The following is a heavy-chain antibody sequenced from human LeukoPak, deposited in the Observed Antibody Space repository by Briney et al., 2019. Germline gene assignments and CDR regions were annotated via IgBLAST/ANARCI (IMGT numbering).Heavy chain of an antibody. J-gene: IGHJ4*02. V-gene: IGHV3-23*01. CDR1: GFTFSSYS. CDR3: AKARGAARGLVDY. D-gene: IGHD6-6*01. CDR2: ISGSGGST. Sequence: PGGSLRLSCAASGFTFSSYSMNWVRQAPGKGLEWVSAISGSGGSTYYADSVKGRFTISRDNSKNTLYLQMNSLRAEDTAVYYCAKARGAARGLVDYWGQGTLVTVSS.